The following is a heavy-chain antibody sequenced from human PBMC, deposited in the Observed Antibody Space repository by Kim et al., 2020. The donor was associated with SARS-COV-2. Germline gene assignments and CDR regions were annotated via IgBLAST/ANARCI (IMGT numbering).Heavy chain of an antibody. D-gene: IGHD2-15*01. J-gene: IGHJ6*03. CDR2: INHSGST. CDR1: GGSFSGYY. CDR3: ARGGGYCSGGSCFYYYYYMDV. V-gene: IGHV4-34*01. Sequence: SETLSLTCAVYGGSFSGYYWSWIRQPPGKGLEWIGEINHSGSTNYNPSLKSRVTISVDTSKNQFSLKLSSVTAADTAVYYCARGGGYCSGGSCFYYYYYMDVWGKGTTVTVSS.